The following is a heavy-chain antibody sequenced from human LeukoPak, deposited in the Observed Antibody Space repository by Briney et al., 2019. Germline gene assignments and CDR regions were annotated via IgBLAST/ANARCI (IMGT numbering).Heavy chain of an antibody. Sequence: KSSETLSLTCTVSGGSISNYYWSWIRQPAGKGLEWIGRLYTTGSTTYNPSLKSRVTISVDTSKNQFSLKLSSVTAADTAVYYCARVSRMSGWTFDYWGQGTLVTVSS. CDR1: GGSISNYY. CDR2: LYTTGST. J-gene: IGHJ4*02. V-gene: IGHV4-4*07. D-gene: IGHD6-19*01. CDR3: ARVSRMSGWTFDY.